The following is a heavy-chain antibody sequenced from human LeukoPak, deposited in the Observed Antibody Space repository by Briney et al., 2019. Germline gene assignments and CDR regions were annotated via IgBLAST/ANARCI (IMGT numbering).Heavy chain of an antibody. V-gene: IGHV4-59*01. Sequence: SETLSLTCTVSGGSITSYYWSWIRQPPGKGLQWIGYMYYTGSTNYNPSLKSRVTISEDTSKNQFSLRLSSVTAADTAVYYCARRDGSGYYGYYFDHWGQGTLVTVSS. J-gene: IGHJ4*02. CDR3: ARRDGSGYYGYYFDH. D-gene: IGHD3-22*01. CDR1: GGSITSYY. CDR2: MYYTGST.